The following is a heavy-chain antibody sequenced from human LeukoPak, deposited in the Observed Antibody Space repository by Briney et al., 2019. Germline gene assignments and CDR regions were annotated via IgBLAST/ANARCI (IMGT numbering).Heavy chain of an antibody. D-gene: IGHD5-24*01. J-gene: IGHJ6*02. CDR2: IYYSGST. Sequence: SETLSLTCTVSGGSISSYYWSWIRQPPGKGLEWIGYIYYSGSTNYNPSLKSRVTISVDTSKNQFSLKLSSVTAADTAVYYCARVGDGYNFSYYYGMDVWGQGTTVSVFS. CDR3: ARVGDGYNFSYYYGMDV. V-gene: IGHV4-59*01. CDR1: GGSISSYY.